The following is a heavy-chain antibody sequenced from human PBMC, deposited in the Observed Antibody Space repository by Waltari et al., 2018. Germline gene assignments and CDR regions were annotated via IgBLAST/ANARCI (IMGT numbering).Heavy chain of an antibody. CDR3: NRRRISYYFDS. CDR1: GFTFNNAW. J-gene: IGHJ4*02. CDR2: IKSKTDGGTT. Sequence: EVQLVESGGGLVQPGGSLRLSCAASGFTFNNAWMSWVGQGPGKGLEWVGRIKSKTDGGTTDYAAPVKGRFTISRDDSKNILYLQMNSLKTEDTAVYYCNRRRISYYFDSWGQGTLVTVSS. V-gene: IGHV3-15*01.